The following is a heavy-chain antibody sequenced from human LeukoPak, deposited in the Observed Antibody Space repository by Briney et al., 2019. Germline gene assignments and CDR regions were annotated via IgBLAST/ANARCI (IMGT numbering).Heavy chain of an antibody. V-gene: IGHV4-59*08. CDR1: VGSISSYY. Sequence: SETLCLTCTVSVGSISSYYWSCIREPPGKGLGWIGYIYYSGSTNYNPSLKSRVTISVDTSKNQFSLKLSSVTAADTAVYYCARHADSYYYDSSGYMGAFDIWGQGTMVTGSS. CDR2: IYYSGST. CDR3: ARHADSYYYDSSGYMGAFDI. J-gene: IGHJ3*02. D-gene: IGHD3-22*01.